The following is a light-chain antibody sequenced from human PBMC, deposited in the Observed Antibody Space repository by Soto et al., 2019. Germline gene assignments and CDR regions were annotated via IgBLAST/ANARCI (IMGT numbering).Light chain of an antibody. CDR2: GAS. V-gene: IGKV3-20*01. CDR3: QQYGSSPRT. CDR1: QSISNSY. Sequence: EILLTQSPGTLSFSPWEIATLSCSASQSISNSYLAWYQQKPGQAPRLLIYGASSRATGIPDRFSGSGSRTDFTLTISRLEPEDFAVYYCQQYGSSPRTFGQGTKVDIK. J-gene: IGKJ1*01.